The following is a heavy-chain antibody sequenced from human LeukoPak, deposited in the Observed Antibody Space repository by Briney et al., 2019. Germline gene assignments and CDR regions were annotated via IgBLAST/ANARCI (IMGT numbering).Heavy chain of an antibody. Sequence: GGSLRLSCAASGFTFSSYSMNWVRQAPGKGLEWVSYISSSSSTIYYADSVKGRFTISRDNAKNSLYLQMNSLRAEDTAVYYCARDGRDIVVVPAAMRGYYYYMDVWGKGTTVTISS. CDR2: ISSSSSTI. CDR3: ARDGRDIVVVPAAMRGYYYYMDV. D-gene: IGHD2-2*01. V-gene: IGHV3-48*04. CDR1: GFTFSSYS. J-gene: IGHJ6*03.